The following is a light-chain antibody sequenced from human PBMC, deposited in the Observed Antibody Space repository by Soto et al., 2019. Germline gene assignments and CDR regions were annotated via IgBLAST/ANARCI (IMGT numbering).Light chain of an antibody. CDR1: SSDVGGYNY. Sequence: QSALAQPRSVSGSPGQSVTISCTGTSSDVGGYNYVSWYQQHPGKAPKVMIYDVSERPSGVPDRFSGSKSCNTASLTISGLQDEDEADYYCCSYAGSPRYVFGTGTKVTVL. J-gene: IGLJ1*01. CDR3: CSYAGSPRYV. V-gene: IGLV2-11*01. CDR2: DVS.